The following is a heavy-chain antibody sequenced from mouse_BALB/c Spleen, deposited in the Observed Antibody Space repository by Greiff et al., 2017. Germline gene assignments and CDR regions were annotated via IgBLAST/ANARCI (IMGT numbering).Heavy chain of an antibody. CDR3: ANDGYDGAMDY. CDR2: IAPGSGST. Sequence: DLVKPGASVKLSCKASGYTFTSYWINWIKQRPGQGLEWIGRIAPGSGSTYYNEMFKGKATLTVDTSSSTAYIQLSSLSSEDSAVYFCANDGYDGAMDYWGQGTSVTVSS. CDR1: GYTFTSYW. D-gene: IGHD2-2*01. J-gene: IGHJ4*01. V-gene: IGHV1S41*01.